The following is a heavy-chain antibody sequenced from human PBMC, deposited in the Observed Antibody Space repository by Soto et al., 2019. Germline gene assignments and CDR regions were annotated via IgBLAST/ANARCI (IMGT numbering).Heavy chain of an antibody. CDR2: IFPLLAMV. V-gene: IGHV1-69*04. CDR1: GGDLSNSG. Sequence: QVNLVQSGTEMKKPGSSVMVSCKVSGGDLSNSGISWVRQAPGQGLEWMGGIFPLLAMVDYSQKFQGRVTISADEATNTAYMDLGSLRSEDPAVYSCAKDDGAGFKSWGQGTLVIVSS. D-gene: IGHD1-26*01. CDR3: AKDDGAGFKS. J-gene: IGHJ4*02.